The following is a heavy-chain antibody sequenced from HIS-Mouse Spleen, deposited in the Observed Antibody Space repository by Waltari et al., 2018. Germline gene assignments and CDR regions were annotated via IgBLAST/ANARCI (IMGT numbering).Heavy chain of an antibody. J-gene: IGHJ2*01. V-gene: IGHV4-39*07. Sequence: QLQLQESGPGLVKPSETLSLTCTVSGGSISSSSYYWGWIRQPPGKGLEWIGLIYYSGMTYDNPSIKSRVTISVDTSKNQFSLKLSSVTAADTAVYYCAREIPYSSSWYDWYFDLWGRGTLVTVSS. CDR1: GGSISSSSYY. D-gene: IGHD6-13*01. CDR3: AREIPYSSSWYDWYFDL. CDR2: IYYSGMT.